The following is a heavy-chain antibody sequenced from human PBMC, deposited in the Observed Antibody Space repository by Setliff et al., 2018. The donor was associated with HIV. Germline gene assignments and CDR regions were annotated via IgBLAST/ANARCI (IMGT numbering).Heavy chain of an antibody. V-gene: IGHV3-20*04. CDR1: GFTFDDYG. CDR2: INWNGGST. Sequence: PGGSLRLSCAASGFTFDDYGMSWVRQAPGKGLEWVSGINWNGGSTGYADSVKGRFTLSRDTSKNTLFLQMNSLRPEDTAVYYCARVRLYNTALDYWGQGTLVTVSS. J-gene: IGHJ4*02. D-gene: IGHD3-3*01. CDR3: ARVRLYNTALDY.